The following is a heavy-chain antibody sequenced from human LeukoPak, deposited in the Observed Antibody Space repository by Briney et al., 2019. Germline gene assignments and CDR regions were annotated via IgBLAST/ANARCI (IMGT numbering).Heavy chain of an antibody. D-gene: IGHD3-10*01. CDR2: IYDIETT. Sequence: SGTLSLTCTVSGGSISSYYWSWIRQPPGKGLQWIGYIYDIETTNYNPSLKSRITVSVDTSKTQFSLRLSSVTAADTAVYYCAGGGGWFDSWGQGILVTVSS. CDR1: GGSISSYY. CDR3: AGGGGWFDS. V-gene: IGHV4-59*01. J-gene: IGHJ5*01.